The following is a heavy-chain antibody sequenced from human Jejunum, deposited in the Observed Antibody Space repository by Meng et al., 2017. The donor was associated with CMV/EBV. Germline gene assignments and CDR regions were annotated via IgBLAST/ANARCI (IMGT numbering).Heavy chain of an antibody. CDR2: IIPIFGTA. D-gene: IGHD1-7*01. J-gene: IGHJ4*02. CDR1: GGTFSSYA. V-gene: IGHV1-69*01. CDR3: ARGAITGTRLDY. Sequence: KASGGTFSSYAISWVRQAPGQGLEWRGGIIPIFGTANYAQKFQGRVTITADESTSTTYMELSSLRSEDTAVYYCARGAITGTRLDYWGQGTLVTVSS.